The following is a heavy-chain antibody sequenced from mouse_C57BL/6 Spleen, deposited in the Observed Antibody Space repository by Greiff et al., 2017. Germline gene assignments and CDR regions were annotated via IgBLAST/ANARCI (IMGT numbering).Heavy chain of an antibody. J-gene: IGHJ2*01. D-gene: IGHD1-1*01. CDR2: ISYDGSN. CDR3: AREGITTVPYFDY. CDR1: GYSITSGYY. V-gene: IGHV3-6*01. Sequence: VQLKESGPGLVKPSQSLSLTCSVTGYSITSGYYWNWIRQFPGNKLEWMGYISYDGSNNYNPSLKNRIAITRDTSKNQFFLKLNSVTTEDTATYYWAREGITTVPYFDYWGQGTTLTVSS.